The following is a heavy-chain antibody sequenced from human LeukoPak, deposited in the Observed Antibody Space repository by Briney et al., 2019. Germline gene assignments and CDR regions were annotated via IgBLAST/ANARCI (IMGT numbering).Heavy chain of an antibody. Sequence: PGGSLRLFCAASGFTFRRYGMTWVRQAPGKGLEWVSAISDSGGDITSYADSVKGRFTISRDNSKNTLYLQMNSLRAEDTAIYYCAPRGVEAAWGQGALFTVSS. CDR3: APRGVEAA. J-gene: IGHJ5*02. CDR1: GFTFRRYG. CDR2: ISDSGGDIT. D-gene: IGHD3-10*01. V-gene: IGHV3-23*01.